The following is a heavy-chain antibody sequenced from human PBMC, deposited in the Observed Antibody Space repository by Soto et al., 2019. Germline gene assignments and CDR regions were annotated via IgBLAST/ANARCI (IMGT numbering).Heavy chain of an antibody. V-gene: IGHV2-5*02. J-gene: IGHJ6*02. CDR1: GFSLSTGGMG. Sequence: QITLKESGPTLVKPTQTLTLTCTFSGFSLSTGGMGVGWIRQPPGKALEWLALIYWDGDRRYRPSLMSRLTIAKDPSKSQVVLTMTNMDPVYTSTYYCVHSRCGGDCLQSYSSHYYYGMDIWGQGTTVTVSS. CDR2: IYWDGDR. CDR3: VHSRCGGDCLQSYSSHYYYGMDI. D-gene: IGHD2-21*02.